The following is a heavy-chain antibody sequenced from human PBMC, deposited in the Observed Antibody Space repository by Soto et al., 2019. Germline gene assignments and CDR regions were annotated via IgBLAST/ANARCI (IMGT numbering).Heavy chain of an antibody. CDR3: ASLPWVGQFFEHFGV. Sequence: SVKVSSKASGGSFRTYAIAWVRQVPGQGLEWMGGIVPLFNTPNYAQKFQGRVTITADESLNTAYVELSSLRPDDTAVYYCASLPWVGQFFEHFGVWGQGTTVTVSS. D-gene: IGHD3-3*01. CDR1: GGSFRTYA. J-gene: IGHJ6*02. V-gene: IGHV1-69*13. CDR2: IVPLFNTP.